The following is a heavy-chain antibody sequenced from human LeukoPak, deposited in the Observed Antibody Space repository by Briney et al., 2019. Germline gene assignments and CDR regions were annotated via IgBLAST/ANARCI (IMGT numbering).Heavy chain of an antibody. CDR2: INHSRST. J-gene: IGHJ4*02. Sequence: SQTLSLTCAVYGGSFSDYYWSWIRQPPGKGLEWIGEINHSRSTNYNPSLKSRVTISVDTSKNQFSLKLSSVTAADTAVYYCARLSTVATIPYYFDYWGQGTLVTVSS. D-gene: IGHD5-12*01. CDR3: ARLSTVATIPYYFDY. CDR1: GGSFSDYY. V-gene: IGHV4-34*01.